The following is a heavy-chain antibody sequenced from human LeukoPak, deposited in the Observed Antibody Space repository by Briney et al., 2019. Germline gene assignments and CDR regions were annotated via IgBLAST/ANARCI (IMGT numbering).Heavy chain of an antibody. CDR3: ARDVHGDCGSGWFDP. D-gene: IGHD2-21*02. CDR2: IMPLFGTA. J-gene: IGHJ5*02. CDR1: GGTFNNSA. V-gene: IGHV1-69*05. Sequence: SVKVSCKTSGGTFNNSAISWVRQVPGQGLELLGGIMPLFGTAGYAQKFQGRVTITKDESTRTVYLELTSLTSDDTAVYYCARDVHGDCGSGWFDPWGQGTLVSVSS.